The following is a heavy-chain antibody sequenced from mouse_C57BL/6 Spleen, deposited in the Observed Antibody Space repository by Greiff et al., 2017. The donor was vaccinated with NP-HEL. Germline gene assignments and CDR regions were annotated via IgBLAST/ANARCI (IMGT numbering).Heavy chain of an antibody. CDR3: ARQTAQATGFDY. CDR1: GFTFSSYG. Sequence: EVQRVESGGDLVKPGGSLKLSCAASGFTFSSYGMSWVRQTPDKRLEWVATISSGGSYTYYPDSVKGRFIISRDNAKNTLYLQMSSLKSEDTAMYYCARQTAQATGFDYWGQGTTLTVSS. CDR2: ISSGGSYT. J-gene: IGHJ2*01. V-gene: IGHV5-6*01. D-gene: IGHD3-2*02.